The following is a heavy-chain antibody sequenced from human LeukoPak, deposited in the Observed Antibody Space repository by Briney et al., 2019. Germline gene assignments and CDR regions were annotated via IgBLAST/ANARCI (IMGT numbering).Heavy chain of an antibody. CDR3: ARAPDDYDFWSGPFYY. J-gene: IGHJ4*02. CDR1: GFSFSDYA. CDR2: ISYDGTNK. V-gene: IGHV3-30-3*01. D-gene: IGHD3-3*01. Sequence: GESLTLSCGASGFSFSDYAMHWVRQAPAKGLEWVAVISYDGTNKHYADSRKGRFTISRDNSKNTLYLQMNSLRAEDTAVYYCARAPDDYDFWSGPFYYWGRGTLVTVSS.